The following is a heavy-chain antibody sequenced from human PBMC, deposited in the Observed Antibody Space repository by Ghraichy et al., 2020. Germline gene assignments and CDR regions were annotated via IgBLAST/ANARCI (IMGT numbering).Heavy chain of an antibody. CDR1: GYTFTSYD. CDR3: ARGSHRSSGWFDAFDI. CDR2: MNPNSGNT. V-gene: IGHV1-8*01. J-gene: IGHJ3*02. Sequence: ASVKVSCKASGYTFTSYDINWVRQATGQGLEWMGWMNPNSGNTGYAQKFQGRVTMTRNTSISTAYMELSSLRSEDTAVYYCARGSHRSSGWFDAFDIWGQGTMVTVSS. D-gene: IGHD6-19*01.